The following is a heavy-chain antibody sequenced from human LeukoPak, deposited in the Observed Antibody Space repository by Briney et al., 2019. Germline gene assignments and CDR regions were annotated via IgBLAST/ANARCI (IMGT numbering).Heavy chain of an antibody. CDR3: ASTPLGATSVFDI. D-gene: IGHD1-26*01. CDR2: INPNSGGT. J-gene: IGHJ3*02. V-gene: IGHV1-2*06. CDR1: GYTFTGYY. Sequence: ASVKVSCKASGYTFTGYYMHWVRQAPGQGLEWMGRINPNSGGTNYAQKFQGRVTMTRDTSISTAYMELSRLRSDDTAVYYCASTPLGATSVFDIWGQGTMVTVSS.